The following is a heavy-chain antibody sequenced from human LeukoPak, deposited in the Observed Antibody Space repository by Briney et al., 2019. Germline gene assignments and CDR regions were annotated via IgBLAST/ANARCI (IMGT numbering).Heavy chain of an antibody. J-gene: IGHJ3*02. D-gene: IGHD2-2*01. CDR3: ARDLTKTHCSSTSCYDHDAFDI. V-gene: IGHV4-31*03. Sequence: PSQTLSLTCTVSGGSISSGGYYWSWIRQHPGKGLEWIGYIYYSGSTYYNPSLKSRVTISVDTSKNQFSLKLSSVTAADTAVYYCARDLTKTHCSSTSCYDHDAFDIWGQGTMVTVSS. CDR2: IYYSGST. CDR1: GGSISSGGYY.